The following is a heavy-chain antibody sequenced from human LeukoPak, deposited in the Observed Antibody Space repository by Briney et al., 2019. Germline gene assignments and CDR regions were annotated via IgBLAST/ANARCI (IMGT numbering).Heavy chain of an antibody. V-gene: IGHV4-39*01. CDR3: ARRALGKDWFDP. Sequence: SETLSLTCTVSGDSISSSNYYWGWIRQPPGKGLEWIAIIYYSGKTYYNPSLKSRVSISVDTSNNQFSLKLSSVSAADTADYYCARRALGKDWFDPWGQGTLVTVPS. D-gene: IGHD1-26*01. CDR1: GDSISSSNYY. CDR2: IYYSGKT. J-gene: IGHJ5*02.